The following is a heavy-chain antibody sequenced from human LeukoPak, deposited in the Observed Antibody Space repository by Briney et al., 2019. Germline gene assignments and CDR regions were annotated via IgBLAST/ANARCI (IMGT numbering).Heavy chain of an antibody. CDR1: GGSFSGYY. Sequence: PSETLSLTCAVYGGSFSGYYWSWIRQPPGKGLEWIGEINHSGSTNYNPSLKSRVTISVDTSKNQFSLKLSSVAAADTAVYYCARGHAEYCSSTSCPTPTRPFDYWGQETLVTVSS. CDR3: ARGHAEYCSSTSCPTPTRPFDY. J-gene: IGHJ4*02. D-gene: IGHD2-2*01. V-gene: IGHV4-34*01. CDR2: INHSGST.